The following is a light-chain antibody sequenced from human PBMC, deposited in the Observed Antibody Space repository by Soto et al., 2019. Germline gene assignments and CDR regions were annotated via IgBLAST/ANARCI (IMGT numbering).Light chain of an antibody. V-gene: IGLV2-14*01. CDR3: SSYTSSSKRHV. Sequence: SVLSQPASVPGSPGQSITISCTGTSSDVGGYNYVSWYQQHPGQAPKLVIYDVSNRPSGVSNRFSGSKSGNTASLTISRLQAEDEADYYYSSYTSSSKRHVVRSRTKVTAL. CDR2: DVS. CDR1: SSDVGGYNY. J-gene: IGLJ1*01.